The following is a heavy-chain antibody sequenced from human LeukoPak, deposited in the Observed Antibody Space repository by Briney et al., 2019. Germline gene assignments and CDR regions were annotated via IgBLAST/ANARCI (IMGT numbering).Heavy chain of an antibody. CDR2: ITSSGTTT. CDR1: GFTLTDHY. D-gene: IGHD1-26*01. CDR3: ARRSSIMGSYLYYFDY. V-gene: IGHV3-11*01. Sequence: PGGSLRLSCTVSGFTLTDHYMSWFRQSPGRGLEWISWITSSGTTTDYADSVKGRFTISRDNTKNSVYLQMSSLRADDTAVYYCARRSSIMGSYLYYFDYWGQGTLVTVSS. J-gene: IGHJ4*02.